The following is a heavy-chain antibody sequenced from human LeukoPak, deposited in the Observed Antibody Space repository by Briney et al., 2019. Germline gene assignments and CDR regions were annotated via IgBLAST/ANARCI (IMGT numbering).Heavy chain of an antibody. Sequence: PGGSLRLSCAASGFTFSSYAMSWVRQAPGKGLEWVSAISGSGGSTYYADSVKGRFTISRDNSKNTLYLQMNSLRAEDTAVYYCAKDHVYNWNYGRGLNYFDYWGQGTLVTVSS. CDR1: GFTFSSYA. J-gene: IGHJ4*02. V-gene: IGHV3-23*01. D-gene: IGHD1-7*01. CDR2: ISGSGGST. CDR3: AKDHVYNWNYGRGLNYFDY.